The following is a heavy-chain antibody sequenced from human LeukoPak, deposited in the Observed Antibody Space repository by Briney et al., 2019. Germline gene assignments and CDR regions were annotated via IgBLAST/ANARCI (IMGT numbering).Heavy chain of an antibody. CDR3: AKAVGARLPPRAFDI. Sequence: PGESLRLSCAASGFTFSSYSMNWVRQAPGKGLEWVSYISSSSSTIYYADSVKGRFTISRDNSKNTLYLQMNSLRAEDTAVYYCAKAVGARLPPRAFDIWGQGTMVTVSS. CDR2: ISSSSSTI. J-gene: IGHJ3*02. D-gene: IGHD1-26*01. CDR1: GFTFSSYS. V-gene: IGHV3-48*01.